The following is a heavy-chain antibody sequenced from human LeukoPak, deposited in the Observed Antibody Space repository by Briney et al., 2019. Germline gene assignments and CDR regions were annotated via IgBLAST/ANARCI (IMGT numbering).Heavy chain of an antibody. J-gene: IGHJ5*02. CDR3: ARNRDGYNYFWFDP. CDR2: IIPIFGTA. Sequence: SVKVSCKASGGTFSSYAISWVRQAPGQGLEWMGGIIPIFGTANYAQKFQGRVTITADGSTTTASMELSSRRSEDTAVYYCARNRDGYNYFWFDPWGQGTLVTVSS. D-gene: IGHD5-24*01. V-gene: IGHV1-69*13. CDR1: GGTFSSYA.